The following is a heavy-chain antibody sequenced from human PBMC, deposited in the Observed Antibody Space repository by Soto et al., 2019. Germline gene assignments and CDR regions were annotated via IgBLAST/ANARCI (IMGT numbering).Heavy chain of an antibody. D-gene: IGHD5-12*01. V-gene: IGHV4-39*01. CDR2: IYYSGST. CDR3: AGSGYGFLGYYFDY. CDR1: GGSISSSSYY. Sequence: SETLSLTCTVSGGSISSSSYYWGWIRQPPGKGLEWIGSIYYSGSTYYNPSLKSRVTISVDTSKNQFSLKLSSVTAADTAVYYCAGSGYGFLGYYFDYWGQGTMVTVSS. J-gene: IGHJ4*02.